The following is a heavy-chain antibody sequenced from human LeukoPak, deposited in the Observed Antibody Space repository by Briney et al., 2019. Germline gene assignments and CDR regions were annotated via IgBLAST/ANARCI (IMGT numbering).Heavy chain of an antibody. CDR2: IWYDGSNK. CDR1: GFTFSSYG. D-gene: IGHD5-12*01. Sequence: GGSLRLSCAASGFTFSSYGMHWVRQAPGKGLEWVAVIWYDGSNKYYADSVKGRFTTSRDNSKNTLYLQMNSLRAEDTAVYYCATTPRGYGRDYFDYWGQGTLVTVSS. CDR3: ATTPRGYGRDYFDY. V-gene: IGHV3-33*01. J-gene: IGHJ4*02.